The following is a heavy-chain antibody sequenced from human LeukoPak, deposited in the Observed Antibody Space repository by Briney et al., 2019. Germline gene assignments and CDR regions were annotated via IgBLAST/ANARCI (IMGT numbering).Heavy chain of an antibody. V-gene: IGHV4-34*01. CDR3: ARGRGYYYGSGSYCLDY. Sequence: SETLSLTCADYVGSFSGYYWSWIRQPPGKGLEWIGEINDSGSTNYNPTLKSRVTISVDTSKNQFSLKLSSVTAADTAVYYCARGRGYYYGSGSYCLDYWGQGTLVTVSS. D-gene: IGHD3-10*01. CDR1: VGSFSGYY. J-gene: IGHJ4*02. CDR2: INDSGST.